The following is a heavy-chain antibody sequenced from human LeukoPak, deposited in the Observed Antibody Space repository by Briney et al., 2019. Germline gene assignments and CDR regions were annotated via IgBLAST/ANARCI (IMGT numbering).Heavy chain of an antibody. CDR3: ASEGSSSSLGDX. Sequence: GESLKISCTVSGYTFSSYWIGWIRHLPGKGLEWVGIIYPSDSDTRYSPSFQGQVSISADKSISTAYLQWSSLKASDAAMYYCASEGSSSSLGDXXGQGTLVTV. CDR2: IYPSDSDT. V-gene: IGHV5-51*01. D-gene: IGHD6-6*01. J-gene: IGHJ5*02. CDR1: GYTFSSYW.